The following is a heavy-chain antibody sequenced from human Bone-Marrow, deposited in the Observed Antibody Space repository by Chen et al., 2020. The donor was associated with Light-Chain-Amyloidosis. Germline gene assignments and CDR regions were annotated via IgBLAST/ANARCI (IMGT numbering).Heavy chain of an antibody. CDR2: IYPVDSHA. J-gene: IGHJ4*02. V-gene: IGHV5-51*01. Sequence: EVQLEQSGPEVKKPGESLKISCKGSGYTFPIYWIGWVRQMPGKGLEWMGVIYPVDSHARYNPSFEGQVTTSADKSNTTAYLQWRSLKASDTAMYYCARRRDGYNFDYWGQGTLVTVSS. CDR1: GYTFPIYW. D-gene: IGHD5-12*01. CDR3: ARRRDGYNFDY.